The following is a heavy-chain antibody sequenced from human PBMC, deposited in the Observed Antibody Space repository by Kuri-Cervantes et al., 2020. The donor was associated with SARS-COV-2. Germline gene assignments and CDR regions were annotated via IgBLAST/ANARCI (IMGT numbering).Heavy chain of an antibody. CDR3: AKVYGDIVVVPAAKYFQH. CDR2: IRYDGSNK. Sequence: GESLKISCAASGFTFSSYGMHWVRQAPGKGLEWVAFIRYDGSNKYYADSVKGRFTISRDNSKNKLYLQMNSLRAEDTAVYYCAKVYGDIVVVPAAKYFQHWGQGTLVTVSS. D-gene: IGHD2-2*01. V-gene: IGHV3-30*02. CDR1: GFTFSSYG. J-gene: IGHJ1*01.